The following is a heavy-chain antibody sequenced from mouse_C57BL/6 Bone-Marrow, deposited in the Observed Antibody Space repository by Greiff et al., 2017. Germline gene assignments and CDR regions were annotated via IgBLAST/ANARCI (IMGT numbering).Heavy chain of an antibody. CDR3: ASIPRYYAMDY. Sequence: QVQLQQSGPGLVAPSQSLSITCTVSGFSLTSYGVSWVRQPPGKGLEWLGVIWGDGSTNYHSALISRLSISKDNSKIQVFLKLNILQTDDTATYYCASIPRYYAMDYWGQGTSVTVSS. CDR2: IWGDGST. J-gene: IGHJ4*01. V-gene: IGHV2-3*01. CDR1: GFSLTSYG.